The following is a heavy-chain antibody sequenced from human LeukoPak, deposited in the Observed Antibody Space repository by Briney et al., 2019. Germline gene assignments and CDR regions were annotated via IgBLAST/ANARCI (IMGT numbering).Heavy chain of an antibody. CDR1: GFDFSGYS. CDR2: ITSGSTSI. J-gene: IGHJ4*02. CDR3: ARSALRSHDY. D-gene: IGHD4-17*01. V-gene: IGHV3-21*06. Sequence: GGFLRLSCVVSGFDFSGYSMNWVRQAPGREPEWVASITSGSTSIYFRDSLKGRFTVSRDNAQDTPFLQMNGLRAEDSAVYYCARSALRSHDYWGQGTLVTVSS.